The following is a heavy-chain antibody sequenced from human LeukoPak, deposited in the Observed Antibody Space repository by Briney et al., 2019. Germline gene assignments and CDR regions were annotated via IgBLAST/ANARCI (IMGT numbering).Heavy chain of an antibody. CDR3: ASGIAAAGVPFDY. V-gene: IGHV4-31*03. D-gene: IGHD6-13*01. CDR1: GGSISSGDYY. J-gene: IGHJ4*02. CDR2: IYYSGST. Sequence: PSETLSLTCTVSGGSISSGDYYWSWIRQHPGKGLEWIGYIYYSGSTYYNPSLKSRVTILLDTSKNRFSLKLSSVTAADTAVYYCASGIAAAGVPFDYWGQGTLVTVSS.